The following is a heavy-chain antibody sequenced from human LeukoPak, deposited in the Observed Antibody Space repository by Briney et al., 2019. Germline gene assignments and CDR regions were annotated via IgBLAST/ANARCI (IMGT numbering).Heavy chain of an antibody. Sequence: GASLNISCKSSGYSFTSDWIGWVRQMPGEGLEWMGIIYPGDSDTRYSPSFQGQVTISADKSISTDYLQWSSLNASDTAMYCGARLRIAAAMFDYWGQGTLVTVSS. CDR2: IYPGDSDT. D-gene: IGHD6-13*01. V-gene: IGHV5-51*01. J-gene: IGHJ4*02. CDR3: ARLRIAAAMFDY. CDR1: GYSFTSDW.